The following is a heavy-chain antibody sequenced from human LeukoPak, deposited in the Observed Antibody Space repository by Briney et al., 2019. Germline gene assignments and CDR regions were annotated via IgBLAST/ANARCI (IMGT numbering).Heavy chain of an antibody. CDR3: ARGSSGWSGWFDP. Sequence: GGSLRLSCVASEFTFSAYGMSWVRQAPGKGLEWVAVIWYDGSEKFYADSVKGRFTISRDNSKNTLYLQMNSLRAEDTAVYYCARGSSGWSGWFDPWGQGTLVTVSS. V-gene: IGHV3-33*08. CDR2: IWYDGSEK. D-gene: IGHD6-19*01. CDR1: EFTFSAYG. J-gene: IGHJ5*02.